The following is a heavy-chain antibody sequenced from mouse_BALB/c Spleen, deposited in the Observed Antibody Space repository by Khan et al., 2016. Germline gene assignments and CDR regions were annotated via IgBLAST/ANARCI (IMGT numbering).Heavy chain of an antibody. CDR3: ARAGYYGYLAY. Sequence: EVKLLESGGGLVQPGGSLKLSCAASGFDFSRYWMSWVRQAPGKGLEWIGEINPDSRTINYSPSLKDKSTISRDNAKRTLYLQMSKVRSEATALYYGARAGYYGYLAYWGQGTLVSVSA. J-gene: IGHJ3*01. CDR1: GFDFSRYW. CDR2: INPDSRTI. V-gene: IGHV4-1*02. D-gene: IGHD1-1*01.